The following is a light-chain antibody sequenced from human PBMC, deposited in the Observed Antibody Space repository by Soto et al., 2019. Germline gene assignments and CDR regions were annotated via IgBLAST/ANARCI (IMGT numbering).Light chain of an antibody. V-gene: IGKV1-5*03. Sequence: DIQMTQSPSTLSASVGGRVTITCRASQSISSWLAWYQQKPGKAPKLLIYKASSLESGVPSRFSGSGSGTEFTLTISSLQPDDFATYYCQQYSSYSTWTFGQGTKVEIK. CDR3: QQYSSYSTWT. J-gene: IGKJ1*01. CDR1: QSISSW. CDR2: KAS.